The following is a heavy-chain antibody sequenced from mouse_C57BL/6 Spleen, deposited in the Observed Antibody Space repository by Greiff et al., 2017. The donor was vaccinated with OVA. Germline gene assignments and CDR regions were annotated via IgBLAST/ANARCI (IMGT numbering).Heavy chain of an antibody. J-gene: IGHJ2*01. Sequence: VQLQQSGPELVKPGASVKISCKASGYSFTGYYMNWVKQSPEKSLEWIGEINPSTGGTTYNQKFKAKATLTVDKSSSTAYMQLKSLTSEDSAVYYCARMGRGYFDYWGQGTTRTVSS. D-gene: IGHD4-1*01. CDR1: GYSFTGYY. CDR2: INPSTGGT. V-gene: IGHV1-42*01. CDR3: ARMGRGYFDY.